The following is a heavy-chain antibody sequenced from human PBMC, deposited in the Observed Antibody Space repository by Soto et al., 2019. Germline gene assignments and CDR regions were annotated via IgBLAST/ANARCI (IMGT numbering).Heavy chain of an antibody. V-gene: IGHV3-48*01. CDR1: GFIFTSYA. CDR3: ASFSRMTDGYY. D-gene: IGHD4-17*01. J-gene: IGHJ4*02. Sequence: PGGSLILSCAASGFIFTSYAINWVRQAPGKGLEWVSYISSSGTIIYYADSVKGRFTISRDNAKNSLYLQMNSLRAEDTAVYYCASFSRMTDGYYWGQGTLVTVS. CDR2: ISSSGTII.